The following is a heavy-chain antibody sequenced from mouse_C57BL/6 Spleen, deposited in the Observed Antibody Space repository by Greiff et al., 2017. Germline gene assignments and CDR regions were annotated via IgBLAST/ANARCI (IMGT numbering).Heavy chain of an antibody. V-gene: IGHV5-6*01. CDR3: ASLTGLYYFGC. J-gene: IGHJ2*01. CDR2: ISSGGSYT. CDR1: GFTFSSYG. D-gene: IGHD4-1*01. Sequence: EVQLQESGGDLVKPGGSLKLSCAASGFTFSSYGMSWVRQTPDKRLEWVATISSGGSYTYYPDSVKGRFTISRDNAKNTLYLQMSSLKSEDTAMYYCASLTGLYYFGCWGQGATLTVSS.